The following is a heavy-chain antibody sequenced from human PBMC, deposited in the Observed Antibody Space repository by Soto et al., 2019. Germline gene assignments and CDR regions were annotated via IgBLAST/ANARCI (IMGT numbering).Heavy chain of an antibody. CDR1: GGTFSSYA. CDR3: ARYCSSTSCYSPYYYYGMDV. CDR2: IIPIFGTA. Sequence: QVQLVQSGAEVKKPGSSVKVSCTASGGTFSSYAISWVRQAPGQGLEWMGGIIPIFGTANYAQKFQGRVTITADKSTSTAYMELSSLRSEDTAVYYCARYCSSTSCYSPYYYYGMDVWGQGTTVTVSS. D-gene: IGHD2-2*02. V-gene: IGHV1-69*06. J-gene: IGHJ6*02.